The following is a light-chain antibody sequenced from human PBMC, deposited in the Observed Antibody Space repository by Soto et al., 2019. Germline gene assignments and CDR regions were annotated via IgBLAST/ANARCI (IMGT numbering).Light chain of an antibody. CDR2: GSS. V-gene: IGKV3-20*01. CDR1: QNVGSNY. J-gene: IGKJ3*01. Sequence: EIVLTQSPGTLSLSPGERATLSCRASQNVGSNYLAWYQQKPGQAPSLLISGSSNRATGIPDRFSGSGSGTDFTLTISRLEPEDFALYYCQQFGSSPFTFGPGTRLDIK. CDR3: QQFGSSPFT.